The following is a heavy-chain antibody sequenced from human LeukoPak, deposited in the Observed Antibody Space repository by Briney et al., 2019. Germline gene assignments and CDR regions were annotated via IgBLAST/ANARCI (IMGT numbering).Heavy chain of an antibody. D-gene: IGHD2-15*01. J-gene: IGHJ4*02. Sequence: PGGSLRLSCAASGFTFSDYYMSWIRQAPGKGLEWVSYISSSSSYTNYADSVKGRFTISRDNAKNSLYLQMNSLRAEDTAVYYCARGALVAAATYPDYWGQGTLVTVSS. CDR1: GFTFSDYY. V-gene: IGHV3-11*06. CDR2: ISSSSSYT. CDR3: ARGALVAAATYPDY.